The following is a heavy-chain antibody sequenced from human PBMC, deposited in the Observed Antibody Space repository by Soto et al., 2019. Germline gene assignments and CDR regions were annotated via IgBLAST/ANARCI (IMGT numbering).Heavy chain of an antibody. D-gene: IGHD5-12*01. CDR3: ARSSGGNFGIIIEATNWFAP. J-gene: IGHJ5*02. CDR2: INPHGGST. CDR1: RDTFTSYY. Sequence: ASVKVSCKAPRDTFTSYYINWVRQAPGQGLEWMGVINPHGGSTAYAQKFKGRVTLTRDTSASTVYMEVSSLTSEDTAMYYCARSSGGNFGIIIEATNWFAPWGQGTLVTVSS. V-gene: IGHV1-46*01.